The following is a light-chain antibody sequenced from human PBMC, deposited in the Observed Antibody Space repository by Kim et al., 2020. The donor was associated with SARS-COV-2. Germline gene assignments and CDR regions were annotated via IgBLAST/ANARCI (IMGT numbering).Light chain of an antibody. CDR1: QSVSSY. J-gene: IGKJ1*01. Sequence: PGERATLSCRASQSVSSYLAWYQQKPGQAPRLLIYDASNRATGIPARFSGSGSGTDFTLTISSLEPEDFAVYYCQQRSNWPPTFGQGTKVDIK. CDR3: QQRSNWPPT. CDR2: DAS. V-gene: IGKV3-11*01.